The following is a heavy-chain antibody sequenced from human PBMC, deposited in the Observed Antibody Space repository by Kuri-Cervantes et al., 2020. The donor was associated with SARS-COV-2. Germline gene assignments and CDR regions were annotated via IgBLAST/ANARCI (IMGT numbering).Heavy chain of an antibody. J-gene: IGHJ4*02. V-gene: IGHV1-18*04. Sequence: ASVKVSCKASGYTFSNYGFSWVRQAPGQGLEWMGWVSSYTGNTDYAQKFLGRITMTADKSTTTADLELRSLRSDDTAVHYCARVNWDVPFTTLDYWGQGTRVTVSS. CDR3: ARVNWDVPFTTLDY. CDR2: VSSYTGNT. CDR1: GYTFSNYG. D-gene: IGHD1-1*01.